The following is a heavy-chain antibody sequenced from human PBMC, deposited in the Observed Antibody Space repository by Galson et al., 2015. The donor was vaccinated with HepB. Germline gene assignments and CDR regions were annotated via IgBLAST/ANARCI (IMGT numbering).Heavy chain of an antibody. Sequence: SVKVSCQASGYTFTGYYMHWVRQAPGQGLEWMGWINPNSGGTNYAQKFQGWVTMTRDTSISTAYMELSRLRSDDTAVYYCARAQRPGYSSPPGGFDPWGQGTLVTVSS. D-gene: IGHD6-19*01. J-gene: IGHJ5*02. V-gene: IGHV1-2*04. CDR3: ARAQRPGYSSPPGGFDP. CDR2: INPNSGGT. CDR1: GYTFTGYY.